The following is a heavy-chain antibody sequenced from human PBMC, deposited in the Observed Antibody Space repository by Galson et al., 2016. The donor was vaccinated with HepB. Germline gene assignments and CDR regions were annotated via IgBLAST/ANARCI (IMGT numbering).Heavy chain of an antibody. CDR2: INSDGSST. CDR3: AVYSFPIAAAGPARSLQH. D-gene: IGHD6-13*01. Sequence: SLRLSCAASGFTFSSSWMHWVRQAPGKGLVWVSRINSDGSSTNYADSVKGRFTTSRDNAKNTLYLQMNSLRAEDTAVYYCAVYSFPIAAAGPARSLQHWGQGTLVTVSS. CDR1: GFTFSSSW. V-gene: IGHV3-74*01. J-gene: IGHJ1*01.